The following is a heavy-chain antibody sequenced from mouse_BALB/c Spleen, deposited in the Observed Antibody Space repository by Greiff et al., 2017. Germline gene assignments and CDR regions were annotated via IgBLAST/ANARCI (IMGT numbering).Heavy chain of an antibody. CDR1: GFTFSSFG. D-gene: IGHD2-12*01. Sequence: EVMLVESGGGLVQPGGSRKLSCAASGFTFSSFGMHWVRQAPEKGLEWVAYISSGSSTIYYADTVKGRFTISRDNPKNTLFLQMTSLRSEDTAMYYCARYDDYYAMDYWGQGTSVTVSS. J-gene: IGHJ4*01. CDR3: ARYDDYYAMDY. CDR2: ISSGSSTI. V-gene: IGHV5-17*02.